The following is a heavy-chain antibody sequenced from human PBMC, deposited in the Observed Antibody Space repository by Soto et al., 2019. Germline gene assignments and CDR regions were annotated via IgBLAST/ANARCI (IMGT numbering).Heavy chain of an antibody. V-gene: IGHV1-69*13. J-gene: IGHJ6*02. CDR2: IIPVFGTT. CDR3: ARSSPYIVVRKPTGNQDYYGMDV. D-gene: IGHD2-2*01. Sequence: ASVKVSCKASGGTFSNYTISWVRQAPGQGLEWMGGIIPVFGTTDYEQKFQGRVTITADGSTSTAYMKLSSLRSADTAVYYCARSSPYIVVRKPTGNQDYYGMDVWGQGTTVTVSS. CDR1: GGTFSNYT.